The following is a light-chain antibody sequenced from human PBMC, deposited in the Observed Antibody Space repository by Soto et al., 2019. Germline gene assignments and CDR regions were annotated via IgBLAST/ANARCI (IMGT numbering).Light chain of an antibody. V-gene: IGKV3-11*01. CDR1: QSVSSY. Sequence: EIVLTQSPATLSLSPGERATLSCRASQSVSSYLAWYQQKPGQAPRLLIDDASNRSTGIPARFSGSGSGTDFTLTISSLEPEDFAVYYGQQRSNWPLTFGGGTKVEIK. CDR3: QQRSNWPLT. CDR2: DAS. J-gene: IGKJ4*01.